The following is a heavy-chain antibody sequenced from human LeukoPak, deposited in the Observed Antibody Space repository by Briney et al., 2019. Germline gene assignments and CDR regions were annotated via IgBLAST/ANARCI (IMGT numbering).Heavy chain of an antibody. CDR3: AGERFLEWLLSPHDAFDI. CDR1: GFTFSSYS. J-gene: IGHJ3*02. V-gene: IGHV3-48*02. CDR2: ISSSSSTI. D-gene: IGHD3-3*01. Sequence: GGSLRLSCAASGFTFSSYSMNWVRQAPGKGLEWVSYISSSSSTIYYADSVKGRFTISRDNAKNSLYLQMNSLRDEDTAVYHCAGERFLEWLLSPHDAFDIWGQGTMVTVSS.